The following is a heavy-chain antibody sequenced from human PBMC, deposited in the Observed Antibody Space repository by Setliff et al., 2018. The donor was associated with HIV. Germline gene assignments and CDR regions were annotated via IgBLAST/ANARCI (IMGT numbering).Heavy chain of an antibody. J-gene: IGHJ5*02. CDR1: GYNFENYA. CDR3: ARALYGDYGGDLNWLDP. Sequence: GASVKVSFKTSGYNFENYAINWVRQAPGQGLEWMGWINTNSGSPTYAQAFAGRFLFSVDTVVATAYLQINNLKTEDTAVYYCARALYGDYGGDLNWLDPWGQGTRVTVSS. V-gene: IGHV7-4-1*02. D-gene: IGHD4-17*01. CDR2: INTNSGSP.